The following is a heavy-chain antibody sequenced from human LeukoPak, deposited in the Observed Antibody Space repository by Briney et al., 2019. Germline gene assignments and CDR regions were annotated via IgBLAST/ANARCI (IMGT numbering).Heavy chain of an antibody. CDR1: GYTFTSYY. V-gene: IGHV1-46*01. J-gene: IGHJ6*03. Sequence: GASVKVSCKASGYTFTSYYMHWVRQAPGQGLEWMGIIDPSGGSTSYAQKFRGRVTMTRDTSTSTVYMELSSLRSEDTAVYYCARGLPWEYSSSSDYYYYMDVWGKGTTVTVSS. D-gene: IGHD6-6*01. CDR3: ARGLPWEYSSSSDYYYYMDV. CDR2: IDPSGGST.